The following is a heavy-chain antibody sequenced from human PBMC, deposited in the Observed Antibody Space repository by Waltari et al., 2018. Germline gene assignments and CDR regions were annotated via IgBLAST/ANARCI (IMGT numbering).Heavy chain of an antibody. J-gene: IGHJ5*02. CDR1: GGSISSGDYY. Sequence: QVQLQESGPGLVKPSQTLSLPCPVSGGSISSGDYYWSWIRQPPGKGLEWIGYIYYSGSTYYNPSLKSRVTISVDTSKNQFSLKLSSVTAADTAVYYCARDSDSGQGGGNWFDPWGQGTLVTVSS. CDR3: ARDSDSGQGGGNWFDP. CDR2: IYYSGST. V-gene: IGHV4-30-4*08. D-gene: IGHD5-12*01.